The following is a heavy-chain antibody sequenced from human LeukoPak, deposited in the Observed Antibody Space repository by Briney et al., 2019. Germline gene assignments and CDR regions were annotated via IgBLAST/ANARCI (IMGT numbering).Heavy chain of an antibody. J-gene: IGHJ6*02. V-gene: IGHV4-59*01. CDR1: GGSISSYY. CDR2: IYYSGST. Sequence: KASETLSLTCTVSGGSISSYYWSWIRQPPVKGLEWIGYIYYSGSTNYNPSLKSRVTISVDTSKNQFSLKLSSVTAADTAVYYCARDNPPGGSGSYYGGMDVWGQGTTVTVSS. D-gene: IGHD3-10*01. CDR3: ARDNPPGGSGSYYGGMDV.